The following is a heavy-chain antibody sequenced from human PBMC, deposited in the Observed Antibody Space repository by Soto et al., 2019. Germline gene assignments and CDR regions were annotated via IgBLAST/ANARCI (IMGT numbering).Heavy chain of an antibody. Sequence: PSETLSLTCTVSGGSISSYYWSWIRQPPGKGLEWIGYIYYSGSTNYNPSLKSRVTISVDTSKNQFSLKLSSVTAADTAVYYCARLEYSSGWYRFGYWGQGTLVTVSS. CDR1: GGSISSYY. CDR3: ARLEYSSGWYRFGY. CDR2: IYYSGST. V-gene: IGHV4-59*01. D-gene: IGHD6-19*01. J-gene: IGHJ4*02.